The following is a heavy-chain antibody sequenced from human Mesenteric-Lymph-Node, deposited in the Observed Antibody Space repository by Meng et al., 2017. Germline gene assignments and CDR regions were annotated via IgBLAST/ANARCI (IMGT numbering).Heavy chain of an antibody. Sequence: GGSLRLSCAASGFTFSSYEMNWVRQAPGKGLEWVSYISSSGSTIYYADSVKGRFTISRDNAKNSLYLQMNSLRAEDTALYYCAKDISVVTARSVSSGMDVWGQGTTVTVSS. CDR2: ISSSGSTI. CDR3: AKDISVVTARSVSSGMDV. V-gene: IGHV3-48*03. D-gene: IGHD2-21*02. CDR1: GFTFSSYE. J-gene: IGHJ6*02.